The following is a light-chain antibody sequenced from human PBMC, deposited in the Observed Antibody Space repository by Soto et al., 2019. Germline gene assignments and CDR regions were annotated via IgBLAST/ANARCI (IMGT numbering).Light chain of an antibody. Sequence: QPVLTQPPSVSGVPGQRVTISCTGSSSNIGAGYDVHWYQQVPGTAPKVLIYDNTNRPSGVSVRFSGSKSGTSASLAISGLQAEDEADYYCQSFDKYLSAVVFGGGTKVTVL. CDR2: DNT. V-gene: IGLV1-40*01. J-gene: IGLJ2*01. CDR3: QSFDKYLSAVV. CDR1: SSNIGAGYD.